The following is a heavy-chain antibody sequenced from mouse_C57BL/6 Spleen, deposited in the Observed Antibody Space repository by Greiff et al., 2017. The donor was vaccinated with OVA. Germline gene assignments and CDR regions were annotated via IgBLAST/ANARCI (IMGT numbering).Heavy chain of an antibody. CDR3: ARDYGSSSWFAY. J-gene: IGHJ3*01. Sequence: QVQLQQPGAELVMPGASVKLSFKASGYTFTSYWMHWVKQRPGQGLEWIGEIDPSDSYTNYNQKFKGKSTLTVDKSSSTAYMQLSSLTSEDSAVYYCARDYGSSSWFAYWGQGTLVTVSA. D-gene: IGHD1-1*01. V-gene: IGHV1-69*01. CDR2: IDPSDSYT. CDR1: GYTFTSYW.